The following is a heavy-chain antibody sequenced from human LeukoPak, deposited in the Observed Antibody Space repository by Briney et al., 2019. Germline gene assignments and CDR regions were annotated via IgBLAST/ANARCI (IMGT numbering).Heavy chain of an antibody. Sequence: PGGSLRLSCAASGFTFSSYAMSWVRQAPGKGLEWVSAISGSGGSTYYADSVKGRFTISRDNSKNTLYLQMNSLRAEDTAVYYCAKVGVGWYSYDSSGYPPRYFQHWGQGTLVTVSS. CDR2: ISGSGGST. V-gene: IGHV3-23*01. CDR1: GFTFSSYA. D-gene: IGHD3-22*01. J-gene: IGHJ1*01. CDR3: AKVGVGWYSYDSSGYPPRYFQH.